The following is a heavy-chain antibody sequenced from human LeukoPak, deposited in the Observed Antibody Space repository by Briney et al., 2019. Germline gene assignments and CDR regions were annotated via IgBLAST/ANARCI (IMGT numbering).Heavy chain of an antibody. D-gene: IGHD3-3*01. CDR3: ARDRPTGASRLFVVQ. Sequence: AGSLRLSCAASGFTFSSYSMTWVRQAPGKGLEWVSSMSSGGTYVYYADSVRGRFTISRDNAKNSLYLKMNSLRAEDTAVYYCARDRPTGASRLFVVQWGPGILVSVSS. V-gene: IGHV3-21*01. CDR2: MSSGGTYV. J-gene: IGHJ4*02. CDR1: GFTFSSYS.